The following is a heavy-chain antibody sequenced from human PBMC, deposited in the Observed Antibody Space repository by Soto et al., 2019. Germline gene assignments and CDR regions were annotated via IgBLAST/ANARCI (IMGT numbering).Heavy chain of an antibody. D-gene: IGHD3-10*01. Sequence: GGSLRLSCAATGFTFSSYGMHWVRQAPGKGLEWVAVISYDGSNKYYADSVKGRFTISRDNSKNTLYLQMNSLRAEDTAVYYCAKGPRPYGSGSYYAPSLWKRNYYYYGMDVWGQGTTVTVSS. CDR1: GFTFSSYG. V-gene: IGHV3-30*18. J-gene: IGHJ6*02. CDR3: AKGPRPYGSGSYYAPSLWKRNYYYYGMDV. CDR2: ISYDGSNK.